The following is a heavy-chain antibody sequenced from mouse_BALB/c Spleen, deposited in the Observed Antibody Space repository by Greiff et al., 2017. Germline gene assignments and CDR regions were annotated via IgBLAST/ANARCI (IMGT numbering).Heavy chain of an antibody. CDR2: ISSGSSTI. Sequence: EVMLVESGGGLVQPGGSRKLSCAASGFTFSSFGMHWVRQAPEKGLEWVAYISSGSSTIYYADTVKGRFTISRDNPKNTLFLQMTSLRSEDTAMYYCARYGNYVGYWYFDVWGAGTTVTVSS. D-gene: IGHD2-1*01. CDR1: GFTFSSFG. J-gene: IGHJ1*01. V-gene: IGHV5-17*02. CDR3: ARYGNYVGYWYFDV.